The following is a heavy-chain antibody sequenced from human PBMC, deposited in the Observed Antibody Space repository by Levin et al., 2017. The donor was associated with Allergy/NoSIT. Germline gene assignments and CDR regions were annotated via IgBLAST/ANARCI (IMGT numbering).Heavy chain of an antibody. Sequence: PGGSLRLSCAASGFTFSSYGMHWVRQAPGKGLEWVAVIWYDGSNKYYADSVKGRFTISRDNSKNTLYLQMNSLRAEDTAVYYCAKMKFRIAVAGPFDYWGQGTLVTVSS. CDR3: AKMKFRIAVAGPFDY. V-gene: IGHV3-33*06. CDR2: IWYDGSNK. CDR1: GFTFSSYG. J-gene: IGHJ4*02. D-gene: IGHD6-19*01.